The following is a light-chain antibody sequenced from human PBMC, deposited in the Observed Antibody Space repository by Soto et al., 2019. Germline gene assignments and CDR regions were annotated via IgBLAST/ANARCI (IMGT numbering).Light chain of an antibody. CDR3: RQYISYPVT. V-gene: IGKV1-5*03. Sequence: DIPMTQSPSTLSASVADRVTITCRASQSISDSLAWYQQKPGKAPKLLIYKASSLESGVPSRFSGSGSGTEFILTISSLQPDDVATYYCRQYISYPVTFGGGTKVEMK. CDR2: KAS. CDR1: QSISDS. J-gene: IGKJ4*01.